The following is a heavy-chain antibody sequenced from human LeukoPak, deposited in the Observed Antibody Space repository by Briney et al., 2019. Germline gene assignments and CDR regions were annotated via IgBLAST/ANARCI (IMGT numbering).Heavy chain of an antibody. CDR1: GGSFSGYY. Sequence: PSETLSLTCAVYGGSFSGYYWSWIRQAPGKGLEWIGEINHSGSTNYNPSLKSRVTISVDTSKNQFSLKLSSVTAADTAVYYCESMFVDLQSRHAFDYWGQGTLVTVSS. J-gene: IGHJ4*02. CDR2: INHSGST. CDR3: ESMFVDLQSRHAFDY. D-gene: IGHD4-11*01. V-gene: IGHV4-34*01.